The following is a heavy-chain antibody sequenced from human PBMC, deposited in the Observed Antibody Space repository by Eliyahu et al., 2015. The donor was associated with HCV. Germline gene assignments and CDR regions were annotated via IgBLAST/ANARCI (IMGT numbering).Heavy chain of an antibody. CDR3: AREWSGAAAGKPFDY. V-gene: IGHV4-34*01. Sequence: QVQLQQWGAGLLKPSETLSLTCAVYGGSFRDYYWSWIRQPPGKGLEWIGEINHSGSTNYNPSLXSRVTISVDTSRNQFSLKLSSVTAADTAVYYCAREWSGAAAGKPFDYWGQGTLVTVSS. D-gene: IGHD6-13*01. J-gene: IGHJ4*02. CDR1: GGSFRDYY. CDR2: INHSGST.